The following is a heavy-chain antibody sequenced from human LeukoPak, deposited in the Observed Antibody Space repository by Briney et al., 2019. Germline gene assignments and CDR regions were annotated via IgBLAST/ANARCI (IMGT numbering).Heavy chain of an antibody. V-gene: IGHV4-39*07. D-gene: IGHD1-1*01. Sequence: SETLSLTCTVSGGSISSSSYYWGWIRQPPGKGLEWIGSIYYSGSTYYNPSLKSRVTISVDTSKNQFSLKLSSVTAADTAVYYCARELEDMTGAFDIWGQGTMVTVSS. CDR3: ARELEDMTGAFDI. J-gene: IGHJ3*02. CDR1: GGSISSSSYY. CDR2: IYYSGST.